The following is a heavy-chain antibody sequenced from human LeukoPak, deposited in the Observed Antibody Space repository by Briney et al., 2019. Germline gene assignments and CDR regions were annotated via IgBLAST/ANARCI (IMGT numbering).Heavy chain of an antibody. CDR2: IIPILGIA. D-gene: IGHD3-22*01. Sequence: SVKFSCKASGGTFSSYAISWVRQAPGQGLEWMGRIIPILGIANYAQKFQGRVTITADKSTSTAYMELSSLRSEDTAVYYCASTNYYDSSGYPPFDYWGQGTLVTVSS. CDR1: GGTFSSYA. CDR3: ASTNYYDSSGYPPFDY. V-gene: IGHV1-69*04. J-gene: IGHJ4*02.